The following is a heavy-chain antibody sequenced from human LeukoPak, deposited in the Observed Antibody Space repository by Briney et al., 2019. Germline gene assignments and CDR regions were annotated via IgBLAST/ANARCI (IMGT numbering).Heavy chain of an antibody. D-gene: IGHD2-21*02. Sequence: ASVKVSCKASGGTFSSYAISWVRQAPGQGLEWMGGIIPIFGTANYAQKFQGRVTITADESTSTAYMELSSLRSEDTDVYYCASPSPAYCGGDCYSTTYYYYGMDVWGQGTTVTVSS. CDR1: GGTFSSYA. J-gene: IGHJ6*02. V-gene: IGHV1-69*13. CDR2: IIPIFGTA. CDR3: ASPSPAYCGGDCYSTTYYYYGMDV.